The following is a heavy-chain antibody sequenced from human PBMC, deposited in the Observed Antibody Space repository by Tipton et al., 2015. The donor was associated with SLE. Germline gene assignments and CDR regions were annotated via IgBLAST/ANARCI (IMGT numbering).Heavy chain of an antibody. CDR2: INVGGIT. Sequence: SLRLSCAASEFTASSNYMSWVRQDPGRGLQWVSVINVGGITYYADSVKGRFTISRDNSKNIVYLQMNSLRADDTALYYCARLDGGGYGTLDLWGQGTLVTVSS. D-gene: IGHD3-22*01. CDR1: EFTASSNY. V-gene: IGHV3-53*01. CDR3: ARLDGGGYGTLDL. J-gene: IGHJ5*02.